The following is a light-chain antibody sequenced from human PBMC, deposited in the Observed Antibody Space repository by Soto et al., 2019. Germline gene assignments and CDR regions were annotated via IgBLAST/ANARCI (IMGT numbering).Light chain of an antibody. CDR3: QRYNNWPPWT. J-gene: IGKJ1*01. V-gene: IGKV3-15*01. CDR1: QSVSTN. CDR2: DAS. Sequence: DIVLTQSPATLSVSPGERATLSCRASQSVSTNLAWYQQKPGQAPRLLIYDASTRATGIPARFSGSGSGTEFTLTISSLQSEDFAVYYCQRYNNWPPWTFGQGTKVEIK.